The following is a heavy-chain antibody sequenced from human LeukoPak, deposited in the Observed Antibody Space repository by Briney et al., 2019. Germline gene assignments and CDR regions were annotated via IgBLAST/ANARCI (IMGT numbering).Heavy chain of an antibody. J-gene: IGHJ3*02. CDR1: GFTFSSYW. V-gene: IGHV3-74*01. Sequence: SGGSLRFSCAASGFTFSSYWMHWVRQAPGKGLVWVSRINSDGSSASYADSVKGRFTISRDNAKNTLYLQMNSLRAEDTAVYYCARASWPGSFDIWGQGTMVTVSS. CDR3: ARASWPGSFDI. CDR2: INSDGSSA.